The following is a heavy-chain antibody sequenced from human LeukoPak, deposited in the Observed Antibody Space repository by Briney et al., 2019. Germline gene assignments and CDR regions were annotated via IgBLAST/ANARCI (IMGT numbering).Heavy chain of an antibody. CDR3: ARDPVVYYGSGSVDY. CDR1: GYTFTGYY. D-gene: IGHD3-10*01. J-gene: IGHJ4*02. Sequence: ASVKVSCKASGYTFTGYYMHWVRQAPGQGLEWMGRINPNSGGTNYAKKFQGRVTMTRDTSISTAYMELSRLRSDDTAVYYCARDPVVYYGSGSVDYWGQGTLVTVSS. CDR2: INPNSGGT. V-gene: IGHV1-2*06.